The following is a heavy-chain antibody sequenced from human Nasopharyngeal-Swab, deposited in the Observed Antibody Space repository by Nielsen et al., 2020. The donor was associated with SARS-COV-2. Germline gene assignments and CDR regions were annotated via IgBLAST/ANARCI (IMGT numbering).Heavy chain of an antibody. Sequence: GQDAGKGLEWIGYIYYSGSTYYNPSLKSRVTISVDTSKNQFSLKLSSVTAADTAVYYCARGGAARPGFDYWGRGTLVTVSS. CDR2: IYYSGST. CDR3: ARGGAARPGFDY. D-gene: IGHD6-6*01. V-gene: IGHV4-31*02. J-gene: IGHJ4*02.